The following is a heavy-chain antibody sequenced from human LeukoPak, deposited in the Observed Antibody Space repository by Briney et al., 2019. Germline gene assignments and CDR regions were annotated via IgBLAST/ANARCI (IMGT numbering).Heavy chain of an antibody. V-gene: IGHV3-23*01. CDR2: ISGSGGST. Sequence: PGGSLRLSCAASGFTFSSYAMSWVRPAPGKGLGWVSAISGSGGSTYYADSVKGRFTISRDNSKNTLYLQMNSLGAEDTAVYYCAKGYSYGPYYFDYWGQGTLVTVSS. CDR1: GFTFSSYA. J-gene: IGHJ4*02. CDR3: AKGYSYGPYYFDY. D-gene: IGHD5-18*01.